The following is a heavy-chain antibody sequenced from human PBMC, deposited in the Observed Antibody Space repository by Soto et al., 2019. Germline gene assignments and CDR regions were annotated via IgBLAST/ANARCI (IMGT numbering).Heavy chain of an antibody. CDR3: AREASVPSLGEFWYFDL. Sequence: EVQLLESGGGLVQPGVSLRLSCPASGFTFRNHGMTWVRQAPGKGPEWVSSISADGYTTYYADSVRGRFTISRDNSKDTMYVQLNSLKAEDTAVYYCAREASVPSLGEFWYFDLWGRGTQVTVSS. J-gene: IGHJ2*01. CDR2: ISADGYTT. V-gene: IGHV3-23*01. D-gene: IGHD3-10*01. CDR1: GFTFRNHG.